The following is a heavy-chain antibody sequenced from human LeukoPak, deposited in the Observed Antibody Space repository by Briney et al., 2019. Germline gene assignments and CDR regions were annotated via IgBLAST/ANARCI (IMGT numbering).Heavy chain of an antibody. CDR2: ISGTSSYI. V-gene: IGHV3-21*01. J-gene: IGHJ4*02. D-gene: IGHD3-22*01. Sequence: SGGSLRLSCKGPRFTFSSYSMNWVRQAPGKGLEWVSSISGTSSYIFYGDSVKGRFTISRDNPKNSMYLQMNSLRAEDTAVYYCARDTGYYDSSGYYGTNLDYWGQGTLVIVSS. CDR3: ARDTGYYDSSGYYGTNLDY. CDR1: RFTFSSYS.